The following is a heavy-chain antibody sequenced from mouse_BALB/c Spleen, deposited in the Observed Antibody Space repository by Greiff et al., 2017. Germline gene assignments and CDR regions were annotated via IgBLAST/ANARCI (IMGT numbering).Heavy chain of an antibody. Sequence: VMLVESGPGLVAPSQSLSITCTVSGFSLTGYGVNWVRQPPGKGLEWLGMIWGDGSTDYNSALKSRLSISKDNTKRQVFLKKNSLQTDDNARYYCAGGHCCYGCYYYAMDYWGQGTSVTVSS. D-gene: IGHD2-2*01. CDR2: IWGDGST. J-gene: IGHJ4*01. CDR3: AGGHCCYGCYYYAMDY. V-gene: IGHV2-6-7*01. CDR1: GFSLTGYG.